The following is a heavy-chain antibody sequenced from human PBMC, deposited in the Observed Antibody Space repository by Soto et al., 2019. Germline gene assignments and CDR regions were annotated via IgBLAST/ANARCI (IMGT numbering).Heavy chain of an antibody. V-gene: IGHV1-2*02. CDR3: ASGRNTAYMTPLYDS. Sequence: ASVKVSCKASGYTFTAYYMHWVRQAPGQGLEWVGWINPNDRATNFAQKFQGRVTVTSDTSITTVYMELDSLTSDDTAVFYCASGRNTAYMTPLYDSWGQGTLVTVSS. CDR2: INPNDRAT. CDR1: GYTFTAYY. D-gene: IGHD5-18*01. J-gene: IGHJ4*02.